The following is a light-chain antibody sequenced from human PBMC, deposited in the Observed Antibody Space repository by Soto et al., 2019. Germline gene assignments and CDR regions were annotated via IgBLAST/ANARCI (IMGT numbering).Light chain of an antibody. CDR1: SSDVGGYNY. V-gene: IGLV2-8*01. CDR3: SSFAGNNNYVV. J-gene: IGLJ2*01. Sequence: QSALTQPPSASGSPGQSVTISCTGTSSDVGGYNYVSWYQQHPGKAPKIMIYEVSKRPSGVPDRFSGSKSGNTASLTVSGLQAEDEADYYCSSFAGNNNYVVFGGGTKLTVL. CDR2: EVS.